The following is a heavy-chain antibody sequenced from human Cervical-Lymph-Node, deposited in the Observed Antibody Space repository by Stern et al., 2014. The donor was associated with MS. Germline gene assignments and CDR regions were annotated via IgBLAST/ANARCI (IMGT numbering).Heavy chain of an antibody. CDR2: IYPYDSDT. CDR3: ARHVQGFDY. V-gene: IGHV5-51*01. Sequence: VQLVQSGAEVKKPGESLKLSCKLSGYSFTIYYIALVRQMPGKGLDCMGFIYPYDSDTTYSPSFQGQVTISADKSITTAYLQWSSLRASDTAMYYCARHVQGFDYWGQGTLVTVSS. CDR1: GYSFTIYY. J-gene: IGHJ4*02.